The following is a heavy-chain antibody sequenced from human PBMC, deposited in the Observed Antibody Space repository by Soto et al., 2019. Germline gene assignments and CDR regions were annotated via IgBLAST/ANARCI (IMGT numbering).Heavy chain of an antibody. CDR2: ISYDGSNK. CDR3: AKERNYDFWSGYIHYYYYYHGMDV. J-gene: IGHJ6*02. V-gene: IGHV3-30*18. D-gene: IGHD3-3*01. Sequence: PGGSLRLSCAASGFTFSSYGMHWVRQAPGKGLEWVAVISYDGSNKYYADSVKGRFTISRDNSKNTLYLQMNSLRAEDTAVYYCAKERNYDFWSGYIHYYYYYHGMDVWGQGTTVTVSS. CDR1: GFTFSSYG.